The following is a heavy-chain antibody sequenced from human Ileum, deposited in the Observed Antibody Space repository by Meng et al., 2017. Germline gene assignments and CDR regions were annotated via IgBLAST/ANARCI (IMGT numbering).Heavy chain of an antibody. CDR2: ISHSGSA. CDR1: SGSISSNTY. V-gene: IGHV4-4*02. Sequence: QVQLQESGPGLVRPSGTLSLTVAVSSGSISSNTYWSWVRQPPGKGLEWIGQISHSGSAYYNPSLKSRVTMSVDKSKSQFSLMLTSVTAADTAIYYCARHGGYSQDFWGQGTLVTVSS. D-gene: IGHD4-23*01. J-gene: IGHJ4*02. CDR3: ARHGGYSQDF.